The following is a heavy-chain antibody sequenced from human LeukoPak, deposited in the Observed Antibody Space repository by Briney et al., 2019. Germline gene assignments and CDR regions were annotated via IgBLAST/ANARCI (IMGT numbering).Heavy chain of an antibody. D-gene: IGHD2-2*01. Sequence: ASVKVSCKASGYTFTSYAMHWVRQAPGHRLEWMGWINAGNGNTKYSQKFQGRVTITRDTSASTAYMELSSLRSEDTAVYYCARDPCSSTSCYGNWFDPWGQGTLVTVSS. CDR2: INAGNGNT. V-gene: IGHV1-3*01. CDR1: GYTFTSYA. J-gene: IGHJ5*02. CDR3: ARDPCSSTSCYGNWFDP.